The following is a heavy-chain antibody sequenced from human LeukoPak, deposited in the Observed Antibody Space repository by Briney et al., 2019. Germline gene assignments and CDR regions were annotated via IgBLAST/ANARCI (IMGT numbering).Heavy chain of an antibody. D-gene: IGHD3-16*02. J-gene: IGHJ4*02. CDR2: IYSGGST. V-gene: IGHV3-66*01. CDR1: GFTVSSNY. Sequence: TGGSLRLSCAASGFTVSSNYMSWVRQATGKGLEWDSVIYSGGSTYYADSVKGRFTISRDNSKNTLYLQMNSLRAEDTAVYYCARGNDYVWGSYRPDYYFDYWGQGTLVTVSS. CDR3: ARGNDYVWGSYRPDYYFDY.